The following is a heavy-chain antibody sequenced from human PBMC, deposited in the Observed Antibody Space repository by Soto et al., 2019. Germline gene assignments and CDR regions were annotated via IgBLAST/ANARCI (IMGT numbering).Heavy chain of an antibody. CDR1: GGTFSSYT. D-gene: IGHD2-15*01. CDR3: ARDLGVAKPDPNNWFDP. CDR2: IIPILGIA. V-gene: IGHV1-69*04. J-gene: IGHJ5*02. Sequence: SVKVSCKASGGTFSSYTISWVRQAPGQGLEWMGRIIPILGIANYAQKFQGRVTITVDKSTSTAYMELSSLRSEDTAVYYCARDLGVAKPDPNNWFDPWGQGTLVTVSS.